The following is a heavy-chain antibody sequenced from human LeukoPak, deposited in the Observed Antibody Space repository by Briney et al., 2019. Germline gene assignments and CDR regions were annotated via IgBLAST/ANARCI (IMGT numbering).Heavy chain of an antibody. CDR1: GGSISSGGYS. CDR3: ARVIQLWYFDY. V-gene: IGHV4-30-2*01. CDR2: IYHSGST. Sequence: SQTLSLTCAVSGGSISSGGYSWSWIRQPPGKGLEWIGYIYHSGSTYYNPSLKSRVTISVDRSKNQFSLKLSSVTAPDTAVYYCARVIQLWYFDYWGQGTLVTVSS. D-gene: IGHD5-18*01. J-gene: IGHJ4*02.